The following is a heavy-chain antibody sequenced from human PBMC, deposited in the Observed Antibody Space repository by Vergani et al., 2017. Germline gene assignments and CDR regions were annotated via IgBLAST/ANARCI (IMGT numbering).Heavy chain of an antibody. D-gene: IGHD2-15*01. V-gene: IGHV4-59*01. Sequence: QVQLQESGPGLVKPSETLSLTCTVSGASIDSFYWSWLRQSPGKGLEWIGYVFRYGNVNYNPSFNFRAAIDTSNKQLSLRLSSVTAADTAVYYCARDFGGEWYFDLWGRGTFVTVSS. J-gene: IGHJ2*01. CDR1: GASIDSFY. CDR2: VFRYGNV. CDR3: ARDFGGEWYFDL.